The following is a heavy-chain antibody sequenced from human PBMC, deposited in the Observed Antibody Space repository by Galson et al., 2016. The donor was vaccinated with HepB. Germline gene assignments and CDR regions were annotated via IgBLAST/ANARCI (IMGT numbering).Heavy chain of an antibody. V-gene: IGHV6-1*01. Sequence: CAISGDSVSTNSVTWNWIRQSPSRGLEWLGRTYYRSKWYNDYADFVKSRIAIIQDTSKNQFSLQLNSVTPEDTAVYYCARAPGITVAGTGAFDIWGQGTMVIVSS. CDR3: ARAPGITVAGTGAFDI. CDR2: TYYRSKWYN. D-gene: IGHD6-19*01. J-gene: IGHJ3*02. CDR1: GDSVSTNSVT.